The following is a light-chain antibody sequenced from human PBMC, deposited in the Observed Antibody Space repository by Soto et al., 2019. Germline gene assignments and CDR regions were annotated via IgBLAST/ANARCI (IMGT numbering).Light chain of an antibody. Sequence: IQMTQSPSSLSASVGDRVTITCRASQHVSSYLSWYQQKPGKAPNLLIYSASSLQSGVPSRFSGSGSGTEFTLTISSLQPEDFATYYCQQYNTYWTFGKGTKVDIK. CDR2: SAS. V-gene: IGKV1-39*01. CDR3: QQYNTYWT. CDR1: QHVSSY. J-gene: IGKJ1*01.